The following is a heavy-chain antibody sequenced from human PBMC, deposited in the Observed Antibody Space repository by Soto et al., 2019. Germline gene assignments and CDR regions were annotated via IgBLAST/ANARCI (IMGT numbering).Heavy chain of an antibody. CDR2: IVVGSGNT. CDR1: GFTFTSSA. D-gene: IGHD3-10*01. Sequence: SVKVSCKASGFTFTSSAVQWVRQARGQRLEWIGWIVVGSGNTNYAQKFQERVTITRDMSTSTAYMELSSLRSEDTAVYYCAADTSTASVLLWFGELFRDYYGMDVWGQGATVTVSS. V-gene: IGHV1-58*01. J-gene: IGHJ6*02. CDR3: AADTSTASVLLWFGELFRDYYGMDV.